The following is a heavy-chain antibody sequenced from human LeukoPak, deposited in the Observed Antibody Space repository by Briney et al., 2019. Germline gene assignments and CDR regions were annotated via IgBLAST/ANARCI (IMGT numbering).Heavy chain of an antibody. V-gene: IGHV4-39*01. CDR2: IYYSGST. D-gene: IGHD6-6*01. Sequence: SETLSLTCTVSGGSISSSSYYRGWIRQPPGKGLEWIGSIYYSGSTYYNPSLKSRFTISVDTSKNQFSLKLSSVTAADTAVYYCARRLAARAYFDYWGQGTLVTVSS. CDR1: GGSISSSSYY. CDR3: ARRLAARAYFDY. J-gene: IGHJ4*02.